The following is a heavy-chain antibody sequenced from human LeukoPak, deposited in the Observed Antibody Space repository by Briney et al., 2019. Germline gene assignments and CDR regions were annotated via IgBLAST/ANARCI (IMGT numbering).Heavy chain of an antibody. J-gene: IGHJ5*02. CDR2: ISGSGGST. CDR3: AREVVVPAAPENWFDP. CDR1: GFTFSSYA. Sequence: PGGSLRLSCAASGFTFSSYALSWVRQAPGKGLEWVSAISGSGGSTYYADSVKGRFTISRDNAKNSLYLQMNSLRAEDTAVYYCAREVVVPAAPENWFDPWGQGTLVTVSS. V-gene: IGHV3-23*01. D-gene: IGHD2-2*01.